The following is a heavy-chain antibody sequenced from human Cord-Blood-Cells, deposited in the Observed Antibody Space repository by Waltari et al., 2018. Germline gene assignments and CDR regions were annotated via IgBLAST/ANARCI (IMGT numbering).Heavy chain of an antibody. D-gene: IGHD1-20*01. CDR1: GYSISSGYY. Sequence: QVQLQESSPGLVKPSETLSLTCAVSGYSISSGYYWAWIRQPPGKGLEWIGSIYHSGSTYYNPSLKSRVTISVDTSKNQFSLKLSSVTAADTAVYYCARVPLLTGASDYWGQGTLVTVSS. CDR3: ARVPLLTGASDY. CDR2: IYHSGST. V-gene: IGHV4-38-2*01. J-gene: IGHJ4*02.